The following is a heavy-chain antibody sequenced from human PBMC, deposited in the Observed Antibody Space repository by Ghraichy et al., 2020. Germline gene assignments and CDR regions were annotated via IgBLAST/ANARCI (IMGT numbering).Heavy chain of an antibody. CDR2: ISSSSSYI. V-gene: IGHV3-21*01. J-gene: IGHJ6*02. D-gene: IGHD2-2*01. Sequence: GGSLRLSCAASGFTFSSYSMNWVRQAPGKGLEWVSSISSSSSYIYYADSVKGRFTISRDNAKNSLYLQMNSLRAEDTAVYYCASRGPGGQTVVVPAAIDYYYYYGMDVWGQGTTVTVSS. CDR1: GFTFSSYS. CDR3: ASRGPGGQTVVVPAAIDYYYYYGMDV.